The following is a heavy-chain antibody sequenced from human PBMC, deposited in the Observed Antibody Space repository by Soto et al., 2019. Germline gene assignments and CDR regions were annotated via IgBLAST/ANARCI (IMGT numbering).Heavy chain of an antibody. J-gene: IGHJ4*02. D-gene: IGHD1-26*01. Sequence: QVPLVQSGAEVKKPGASVTVSCKTSGYTPTNYDIGWVRQAPGQGLEWMGWISAYNGNTNSAQKLQGRLTMTTDRSKRRADRELRSLRSDDTAVYYCASALYRSGTYYAFDNWGQGTLVTVSS. CDR2: ISAYNGNT. CDR1: GYTPTNYD. V-gene: IGHV1-18*01. CDR3: ASALYRSGTYYAFDN.